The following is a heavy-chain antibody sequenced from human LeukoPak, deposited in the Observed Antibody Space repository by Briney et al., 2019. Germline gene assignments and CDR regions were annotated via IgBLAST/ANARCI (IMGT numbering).Heavy chain of an antibody. CDR1: GFIFDNYA. CDR2: ISGSADNT. V-gene: IGHV3-23*01. J-gene: IGHJ4*02. CDR3: AKGPKLGDGFHCDY. D-gene: IGHD5-24*01. Sequence: GGSLRLSCVASGFIFDNYALSWVRQAPGKGLEWVSGISGSADNTYYADSVKGRFTISRNISKNTVYLQMNNLRVDDTAVYYCAKGPKLGDGFHCDYWGQGTLVTVSS.